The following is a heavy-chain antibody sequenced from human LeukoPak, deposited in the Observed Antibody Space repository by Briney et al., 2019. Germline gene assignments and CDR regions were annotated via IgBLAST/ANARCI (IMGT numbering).Heavy chain of an antibody. CDR3: ARVGTPYSSSWYGYYYMDV. CDR2: IKQDGSEK. D-gene: IGHD6-13*01. J-gene: IGHJ6*03. Sequence: GGSLRLSCAASGFTFSSYWMSWVRQAPGKGLEGVANIKQDGSEKYYVDSVKGRFTISRDNAKNSLYLQMNSLRAEDTAVYYCARVGTPYSSSWYGYYYMDVWGKGTTVTVSS. V-gene: IGHV3-7*01. CDR1: GFTFSSYW.